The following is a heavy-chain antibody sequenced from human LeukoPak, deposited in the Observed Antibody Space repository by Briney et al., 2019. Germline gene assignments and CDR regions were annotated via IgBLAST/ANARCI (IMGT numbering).Heavy chain of an antibody. V-gene: IGHV3-66*02. D-gene: IGHD3-16*02. CDR1: GFTVSSNY. J-gene: IGHJ4*02. CDR3: ARGMVGGVIDFLDY. CDR2: IYSGGST. Sequence: QPGGSLRLSCAASGFTVSSNYMSWVRQAPGKGLEWVSVIYSGGSTYYADSVKGRFTISRDNSKNTLYLQMNSLRAEDTAVYYCARGMVGGVIDFLDYWGQGTLVTVSS.